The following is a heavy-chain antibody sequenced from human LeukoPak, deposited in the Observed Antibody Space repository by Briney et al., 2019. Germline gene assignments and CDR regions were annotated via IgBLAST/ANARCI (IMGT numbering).Heavy chain of an antibody. CDR2: INPNSGGT. D-gene: IGHD6-13*01. CDR3: ARVRSIAAAGSWFDP. Sequence: ASVKVSCKASGYTFTGYYMHWVRQAPGQGLEWMGWINPNSGGTKYAQKFQGRVTMTRDTSISTAYMELSRLRSDDTAVYYCARVRSIAAAGSWFDPWGQGTLVTVSS. V-gene: IGHV1-2*02. J-gene: IGHJ5*02. CDR1: GYTFTGYY.